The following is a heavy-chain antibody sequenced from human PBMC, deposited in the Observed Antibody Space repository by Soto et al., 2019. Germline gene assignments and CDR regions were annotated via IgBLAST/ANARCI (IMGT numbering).Heavy chain of an antibody. V-gene: IGHV2-70*01. CDR1: GFSLSTTGMC. CDR2: IDWADYK. CDR3: SRSVGGFTYGYPDY. Sequence: SGPTLVNPTQPLTLTYTFPGFSLSTTGMCVSWIRQPPGKALEWLALIDWADYKYYSTSLKTRLTISKDTSKNQVVLTMTNVEPVDTATYFCSRSVGGFTYGYPDYWGQGTLVTVSS. J-gene: IGHJ4*02. D-gene: IGHD5-18*01.